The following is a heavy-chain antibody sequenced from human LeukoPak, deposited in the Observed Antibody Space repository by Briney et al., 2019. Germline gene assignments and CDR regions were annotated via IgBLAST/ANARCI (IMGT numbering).Heavy chain of an antibody. CDR1: GFTFTSSA. J-gene: IGHJ4*02. Sequence: ASVKVSCKASGFTFTSSAMQWVRQARGQRLEWIGWIVVGSGNTNYAQKFQERVTITRDMSTSTAYMELSSLRSEDTAVYYCAAVPPYYDSSGDWGQGTLVTVSS. CDR2: IVVGSGNT. CDR3: AAVPPYYDSSGD. V-gene: IGHV1-58*02. D-gene: IGHD3-22*01.